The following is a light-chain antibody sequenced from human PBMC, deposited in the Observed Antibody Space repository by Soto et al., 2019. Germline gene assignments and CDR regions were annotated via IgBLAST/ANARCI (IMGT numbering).Light chain of an antibody. CDR2: AAS. V-gene: IGKV3-15*01. CDR3: QQYNNWPRT. Sequence: EIVLTQSPGTLSLSPGERATLSCRASERLSSVYLAWYQQRPGQPPRLLIYAASTRATGIPARFSGSGSGTEFTLTINSLQSEDFAVYYCQQYNNWPRTFGQGTKVDIK. CDR1: ERLSSVY. J-gene: IGKJ1*01.